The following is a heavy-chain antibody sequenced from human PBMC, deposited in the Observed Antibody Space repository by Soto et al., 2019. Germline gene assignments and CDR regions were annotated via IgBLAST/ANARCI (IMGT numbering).Heavy chain of an antibody. J-gene: IGHJ4*02. Sequence: VGSLRLSCAASGFTFSSYAMSWVRQAPGKGLEWVSAISGSGGSTYYADSVKGRFTISRDNSKNTLYLQMNSLRAEDTAVYYCAKDPRLLMVYAQDFDYWGQGTLVTVSS. D-gene: IGHD2-8*01. CDR3: AKDPRLLMVYAQDFDY. CDR1: GFTFSSYA. CDR2: ISGSGGST. V-gene: IGHV3-23*01.